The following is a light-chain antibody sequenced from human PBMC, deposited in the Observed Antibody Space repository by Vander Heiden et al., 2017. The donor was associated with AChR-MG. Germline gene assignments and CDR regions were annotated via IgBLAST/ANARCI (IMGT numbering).Light chain of an antibody. CDR1: QGVSSN. J-gene: IGKJ1*01. CDR2: GAS. Sequence: DIVMTKSPATLSVSPGERATLSCRASQGVSSNLARYQQKPGQAPRLLIYGASTRATGFPARFSGSGSGTEFTRTISSLQPEDFAVYYCQHENTRPLTFGQGTKVEIK. CDR3: QHENTRPLT. V-gene: IGKV3-15*01.